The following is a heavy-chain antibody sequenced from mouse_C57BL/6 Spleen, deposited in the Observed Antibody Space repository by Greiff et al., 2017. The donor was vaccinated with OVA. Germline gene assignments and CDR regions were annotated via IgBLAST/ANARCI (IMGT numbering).Heavy chain of an antibody. Sequence: EVKLVESGAELVKPGASVKLSCTASGFNIKDYYMHWVKQRTEQGLEWIGRIDPEDGETKYAPKFQGKATITADTSSNTAYRQLSSLTSEDTSVYYCVYYDYDGAYFGYWGQGTTLTVSS. CDR3: VYYDYDGAYFGY. CDR2: IDPEDGET. V-gene: IGHV14-2*01. J-gene: IGHJ2*01. D-gene: IGHD2-4*01. CDR1: GFNIKDYY.